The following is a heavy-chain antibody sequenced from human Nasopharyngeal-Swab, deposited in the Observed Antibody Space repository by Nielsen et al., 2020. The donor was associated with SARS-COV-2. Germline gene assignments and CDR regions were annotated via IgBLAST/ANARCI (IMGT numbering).Heavy chain of an antibody. CDR1: GGSFSSAGYF. CDR3: ARSMYCSSTSCRYYFDY. Sequence: SETLSLTCTVSGGSFSSAGYFWTWLRQHPGKGLEWIGYIYYSGSTYYNPSLKSRVTISVDTSKNHFSLKLSSVTAADTAVYFCARSMYCSSTSCRYYFDYWGQGTLVTVSS. CDR2: IYYSGST. D-gene: IGHD2-2*01. V-gene: IGHV4-31*03. J-gene: IGHJ4*02.